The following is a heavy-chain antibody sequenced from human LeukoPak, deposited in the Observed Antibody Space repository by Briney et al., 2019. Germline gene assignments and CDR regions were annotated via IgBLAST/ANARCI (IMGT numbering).Heavy chain of an antibody. CDR2: INPNSGGT. CDR1: GYTFTGYY. V-gene: IGHV1-2*02. Sequence: ASVKVSCKASGYTFTGYYMHWVRQAPGQGLEWMGWINPNSGGTNYAQKFQGRVTMTRDTSISTAYMELSRLRSDDTAVYYCAQLRSTYYYYYMDVWGKGTTVTVSS. D-gene: IGHD2-2*01. CDR3: AQLRSTYYYYYMDV. J-gene: IGHJ6*03.